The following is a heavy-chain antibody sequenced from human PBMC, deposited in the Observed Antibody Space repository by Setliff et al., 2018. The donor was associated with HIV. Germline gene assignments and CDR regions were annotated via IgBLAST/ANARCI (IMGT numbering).Heavy chain of an antibody. J-gene: IGHJ4*02. D-gene: IGHD6-6*01. V-gene: IGHV4-39*02. CDR1: GGSITSSISDATYY. CDR2: FHHTGNA. CDR3: ATDYSSSSPFVY. Sequence: PSETLSLTCTVSGGSITSSISDATYYWGWIRQPPGKGLEWIGSFHHTGNANYSPSLESRVTISVDTSQNHFSLKLASVTAADTAVYYCATDYSSSSPFVYWGQGTLVTVSS.